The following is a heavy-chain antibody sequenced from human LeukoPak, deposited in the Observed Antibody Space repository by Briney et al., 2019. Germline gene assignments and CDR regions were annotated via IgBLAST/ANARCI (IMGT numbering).Heavy chain of an antibody. V-gene: IGHV3-23*01. Sequence: GGSLRLSCAASGFTFSSYGMSWVRQAPGKGLEWVSAISGSGGSTYYADSVKGRFTISRDNSKNTLYLQMNSLRDEDTAVYYCAKQMVDGYQLPWSKVYGMDVWGKGTPVTVSS. D-gene: IGHD2-2*01. CDR2: ISGSGGST. CDR3: AKQMVDGYQLPWSKVYGMDV. J-gene: IGHJ6*04. CDR1: GFTFSSYG.